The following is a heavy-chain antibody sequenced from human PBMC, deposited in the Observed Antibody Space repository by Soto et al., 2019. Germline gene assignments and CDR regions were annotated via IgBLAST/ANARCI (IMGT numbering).Heavy chain of an antibody. Sequence: EVQLVETGGGLIQPGGSLRLSCAASGFTVSSNYMSWVRQAPGKGLEWVSVIYSGGSTYYEDSVKGRFTISRDNSKNTLYLQMNSLRAEDTAVYYCARMSQQLVRSSGRRYYFDYWGQGTLVTVSS. V-gene: IGHV3-53*02. D-gene: IGHD6-13*01. CDR1: GFTVSSNY. CDR2: IYSGGST. CDR3: ARMSQQLVRSSGRRYYFDY. J-gene: IGHJ4*02.